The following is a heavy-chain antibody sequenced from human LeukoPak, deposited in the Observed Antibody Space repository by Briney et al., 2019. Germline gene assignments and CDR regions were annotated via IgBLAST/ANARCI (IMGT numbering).Heavy chain of an antibody. CDR3: ARDFAF. CDR1: GGSISSGIYY. J-gene: IGHJ4*02. Sequence: SQTLSLTCTVSGGSISSGIYYWSWIRQPAGKGLEWIGRIYTSGSTNYNPSLKSRVTISVDTSKNQFSLKLSSVTAADTAVYYCARDFAFWGQGTLVTVSS. CDR2: IYTSGST. V-gene: IGHV4-61*02.